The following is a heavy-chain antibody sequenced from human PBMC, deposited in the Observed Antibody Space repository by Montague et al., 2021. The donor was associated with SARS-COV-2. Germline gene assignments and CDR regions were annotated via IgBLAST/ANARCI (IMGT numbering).Heavy chain of an antibody. CDR3: ARWDPQTLTLIGLRGKSASDY. J-gene: IGHJ4*02. Sequence: SETLSLTCAVYGGSFSGYYWTWIRQSPGKGLEWIAEINHSGTTSYNFNPSLRSRVTISVDTSKSQFSLKLNSVTAADTGVYYCARWDPQTLTLIGLRGKSASDYWSQGTLVTVSS. V-gene: IGHV4-34*01. CDR2: INHSGTTSY. D-gene: IGHD4-23*01. CDR1: GGSFSGYY.